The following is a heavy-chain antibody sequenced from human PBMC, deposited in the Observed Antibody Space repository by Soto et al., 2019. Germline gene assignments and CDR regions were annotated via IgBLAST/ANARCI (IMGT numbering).Heavy chain of an antibody. J-gene: IGHJ3*02. Sequence: ASVKVSCKASGYTFTGYYMHWVRQAPGQGLEWMGWINPNSGGTNYAQKFQGRVTMTRDTSISTAYMGLSRLRSDDTAVYYCAREDSSSWYYQRAPDAFDIWGQGTMVTVSS. V-gene: IGHV1-2*02. CDR3: AREDSSSWYYQRAPDAFDI. CDR1: GYTFTGYY. CDR2: INPNSGGT. D-gene: IGHD6-13*01.